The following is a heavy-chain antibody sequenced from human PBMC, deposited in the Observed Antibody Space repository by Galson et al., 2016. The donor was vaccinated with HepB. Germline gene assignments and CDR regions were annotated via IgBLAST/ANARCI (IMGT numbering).Heavy chain of an antibody. D-gene: IGHD2-21*01. CDR3: GTDPPDGDWRLEY. CDR1: GGSFSSNA. V-gene: IGHV1-69*04. Sequence: SVKVSCKASGGSFSSNAISWVRQAPGQGLEWMGRIIPFLAIANYAQKFQGRVTISADKSTSTAYMELSSLRSEDTAVYYCGTDPPDGDWRLEYWGQGTLVAVSS. J-gene: IGHJ4*02. CDR2: IIPFLAIA.